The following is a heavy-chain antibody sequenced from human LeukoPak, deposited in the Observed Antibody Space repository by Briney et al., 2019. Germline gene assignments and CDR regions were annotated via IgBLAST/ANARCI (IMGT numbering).Heavy chain of an antibody. J-gene: IGHJ4*02. V-gene: IGHV1-24*01. CDR2: FDPEDGET. CDR3: ATDKGEGNFDWLRY. D-gene: IGHD3-9*01. Sequence: ASVKVSCKVSGYTLTELSMHWVRQAPGKGLEWMGGFDPEDGETIYAQKFQGRVTMTEDTSTDTAYMELSSLRSEDTALYYCATDKGEGNFDWLRYWGQGTLVTVSS. CDR1: GYTLTELS.